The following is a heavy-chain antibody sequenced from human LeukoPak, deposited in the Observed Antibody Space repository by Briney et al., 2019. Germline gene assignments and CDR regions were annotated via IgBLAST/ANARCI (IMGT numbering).Heavy chain of an antibody. V-gene: IGHV3-53*01. CDR3: ARLHFDGTYTHAFDM. CDR1: GFIVSSNY. CDR2: IYSGGST. D-gene: IGHD1-1*01. J-gene: IGHJ3*02. Sequence: PGGSLRLSCAASGFIVSSNYMSWVRQAPGKRLEWVSVIYSGGSTFYAESVKGRFTISRSNSTNTMYLQMYSLRTEDTAVYYCARLHFDGTYTHAFDMWGEGTMGTVSS.